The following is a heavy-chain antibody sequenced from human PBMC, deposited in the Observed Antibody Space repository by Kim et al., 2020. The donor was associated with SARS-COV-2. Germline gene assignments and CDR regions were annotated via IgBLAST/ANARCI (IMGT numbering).Heavy chain of an antibody. CDR2: IYSGGSST. Sequence: GGSLRLSCAASGFTFSIYAMSWVRQAPGKGLEWVSIIYSGGSSTYYADSVTGRFTISRDDSKNTLYLQVNSLRAEDTAVYYCARVRFPLAAAAPYWYF. D-gene: IGHD6-13*01. V-gene: IGHV3-23*03. CDR1: GFTFSIYA. J-gene: IGHJ2*01. CDR3: ARVRFPLAAAAPYWYF.